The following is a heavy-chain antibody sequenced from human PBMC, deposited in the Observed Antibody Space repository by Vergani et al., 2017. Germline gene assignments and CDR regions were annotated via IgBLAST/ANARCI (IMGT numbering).Heavy chain of an antibody. Sequence: EVQLVESGGGLVKPGGSLRLSCAASGFTFSSYWMSWVRQAPGKGLEWVANIKQDGSEKYYVDSVKGRFTISGDNAKNSLYLQMNSLRAEDTAVYYCARPNYYDSSGTSYYYYGMDVWGQGTTVTVSS. V-gene: IGHV3-7*01. CDR3: ARPNYYDSSGTSYYYYGMDV. D-gene: IGHD3-22*01. J-gene: IGHJ6*02. CDR1: GFTFSSYW. CDR2: IKQDGSEK.